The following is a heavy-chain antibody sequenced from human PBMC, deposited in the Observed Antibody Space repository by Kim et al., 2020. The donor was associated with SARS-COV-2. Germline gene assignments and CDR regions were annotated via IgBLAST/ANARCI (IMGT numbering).Heavy chain of an antibody. Sequence: GGSLRLSCAASGFTFSSYGMHWVRQAPGKGLEWVADISYDGSNKYYADSVKGRFTISRDNSKNTLYLQMNSLRVADTAVYYCARSRGLDVDTTMVGLDGWGQGTLVTVSS. CDR2: ISYDGSNK. CDR3: ARSRGLDVDTTMVGLDG. V-gene: IGHV3-30*03. CDR1: GFTFSSYG. D-gene: IGHD5-18*01. J-gene: IGHJ4*02.